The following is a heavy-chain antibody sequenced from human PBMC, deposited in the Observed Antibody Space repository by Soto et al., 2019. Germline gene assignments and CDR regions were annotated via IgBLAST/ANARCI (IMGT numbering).Heavy chain of an antibody. V-gene: IGHV3-33*01. Sequence: QVQLVASGGGVVQPGRSVRLSCVSSGFTCRSFGMHWVRQAPGKGLEWVAVIWYDGRKKYYADSVKGRFTISGDNSNNTLYLQMNSLRDEDTAAYFCARARDGERACDVGGHGTMVTVYS. CDR2: IWYDGRKK. D-gene: IGHD3-10*01. J-gene: IGHJ3*01. CDR3: ARARDGERACDV. CDR1: GFTCRSFG.